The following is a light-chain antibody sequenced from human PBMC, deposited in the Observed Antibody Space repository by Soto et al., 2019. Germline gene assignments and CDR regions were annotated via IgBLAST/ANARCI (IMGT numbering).Light chain of an antibody. J-gene: IGKJ5*01. CDR2: AAS. V-gene: IGKV1-9*01. CDR1: QGISSF. Sequence: EIQVTQSPSFLSASAGDRVTITCRASQGISSFLAWYQQKPGRAPKLLIYAASTLQSGVPSRFSGSGSGTEFTLTITSLQPEDFATYYCQQLNFFPITFGQGTRLEIK. CDR3: QQLNFFPIT.